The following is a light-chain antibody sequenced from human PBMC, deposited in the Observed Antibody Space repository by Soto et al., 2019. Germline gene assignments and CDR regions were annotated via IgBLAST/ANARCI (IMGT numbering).Light chain of an antibody. Sequence: EIVLTQSPGTLSLSPGDRATLSCRVNHSISSTYLAWYQHKPGQAPRLLVYGTSSRATGIPDRFSGSRSGTDFTLTIQRLEPEDFALYYCQHYGSSPRRTFGQGTKVEIK. CDR3: QHYGSSPRRT. CDR2: GTS. J-gene: IGKJ1*01. V-gene: IGKV3-20*01. CDR1: HSISSTY.